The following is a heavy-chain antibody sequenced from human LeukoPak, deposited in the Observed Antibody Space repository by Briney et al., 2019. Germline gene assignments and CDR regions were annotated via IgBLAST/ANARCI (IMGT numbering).Heavy chain of an antibody. CDR2: IYYSGST. V-gene: IGHV4-39*02. J-gene: IGHJ4*02. CDR3: AREREDEGYDSSGYAFDY. D-gene: IGHD3-22*01. Sequence: SETLSLTCTVSGGSISSSSYYWGWIRQPPGKGLEWIGSIYYSGSTYYNPSLKSRVTISVDTSKNQFSLKLSSVTAADTAVYYCAREREDEGYDSSGYAFDYWGQGTLVTVSS. CDR1: GGSISSSSYY.